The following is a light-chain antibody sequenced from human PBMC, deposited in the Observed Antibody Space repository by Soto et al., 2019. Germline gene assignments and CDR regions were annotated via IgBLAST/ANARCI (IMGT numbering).Light chain of an antibody. CDR2: GAS. J-gene: IGKJ2*01. CDR1: ESVSSN. V-gene: IGKV3-15*01. Sequence: EIVMTQSPATLSVSPGERATLSCRASESVSSNLAWYQQKPGQAPRLLIYGASTRATGIPARFSGSGSGTDLTLTISSLQSEDVAVYYCQQYNNWPYTFGQGTKLEIK. CDR3: QQYNNWPYT.